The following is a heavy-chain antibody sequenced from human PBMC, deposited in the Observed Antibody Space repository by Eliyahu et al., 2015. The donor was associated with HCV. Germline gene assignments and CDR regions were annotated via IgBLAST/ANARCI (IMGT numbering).Heavy chain of an antibody. Sequence: QLQLQESGPGLVKPSETLSLTCTVSGGSISSGSYYWGWIRQPPGKGLEWIGSGFYCGKTYYNPSLKSRVTISLDTSKNQFSLKLSSVTAADTAVYYCASPFCSTTSCYIQDAFDIWGQGTMVTVSS. CDR1: GGSISSGSYY. D-gene: IGHD2-2*02. CDR2: GFYCGKT. CDR3: ASPFCSTTSCYIQDAFDI. V-gene: IGHV4-39*01. J-gene: IGHJ3*02.